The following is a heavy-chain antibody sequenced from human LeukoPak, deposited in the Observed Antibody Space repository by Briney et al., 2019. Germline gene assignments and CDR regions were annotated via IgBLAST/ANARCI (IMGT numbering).Heavy chain of an antibody. J-gene: IGHJ4*02. V-gene: IGHV4-59*01. Sequence: SETLSLTCTVSGGSISGYFWSWIRQAPGKGLEWIGYIFYRGSTNYNPSLKSRATISVDTSRNQFSLKLSSVTAADTAVYYCARWIRDGYNYGGHWGQGNLVTVSS. CDR2: IFYRGST. CDR3: ARWIRDGYNYGGH. D-gene: IGHD5-24*01. CDR1: GGSISGYF.